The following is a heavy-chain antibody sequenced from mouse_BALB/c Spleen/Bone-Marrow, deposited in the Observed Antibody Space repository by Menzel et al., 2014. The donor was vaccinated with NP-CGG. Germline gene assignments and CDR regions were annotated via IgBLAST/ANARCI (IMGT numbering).Heavy chain of an antibody. CDR3: TSWDY. CDR1: GYTFTSYW. J-gene: IGHJ2*01. CDR2: IYPGSGST. Sequence: LQQSGPELVRPGASVKLSCKASGYTFTSYWMHWVKQRHGQGLEWIGNIYPGSGSTNYDEKFKSKGTLTVDTSSSPAYMHLSSSTAEDSAVYCCTSWDYWGQGTTLTVSS. V-gene: IGHV1S22*01.